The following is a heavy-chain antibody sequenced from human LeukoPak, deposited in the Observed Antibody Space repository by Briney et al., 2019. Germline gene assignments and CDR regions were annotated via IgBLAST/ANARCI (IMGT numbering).Heavy chain of an antibody. D-gene: IGHD3-22*01. CDR2: IKQDGSEK. CDR3: ARVPYYYDSSGYYLLFDY. J-gene: IGHJ4*02. V-gene: IGHV3-7*01. Sequence: GGSLRLSCTVSGFTVSSNSMSWVRQAPGKGLEWVANIKQDGSEKYYVDSVKGRFTISRDNDKNSLYLQMNSLRAEDTAVYYCARVPYYYDSSGYYLLFDYWGQGTLVTVSS. CDR1: GFTVSSNS.